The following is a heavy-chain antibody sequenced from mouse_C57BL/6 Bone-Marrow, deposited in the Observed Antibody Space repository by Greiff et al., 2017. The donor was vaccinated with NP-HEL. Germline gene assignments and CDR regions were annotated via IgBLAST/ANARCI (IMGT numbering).Heavy chain of an antibody. CDR1: GFNIKNTY. V-gene: IGHV14-3*01. Sequence: VQLKESVAELVRPGASVKLSCTASGFNIKNTYMHWVKQRPEQGLEWIGRIDPANGNTKYAPKFQGKATITVDTSSNTAYLQLSSLTSEDTAIYYCAISLWLRRGSYWYCDVWGTGTTVTVSS. CDR2: IDPANGNT. CDR3: AISLWLRRGSYWYCDV. J-gene: IGHJ1*03. D-gene: IGHD2-2*01.